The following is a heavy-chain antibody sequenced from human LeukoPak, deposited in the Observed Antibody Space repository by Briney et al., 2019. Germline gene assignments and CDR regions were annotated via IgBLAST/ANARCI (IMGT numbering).Heavy chain of an antibody. D-gene: IGHD1-1*01. Sequence: GGSLRLSCAASGFTFSSYAMHWVRQAPGKGLEWVAVISYDGSNKYYADSVKGRFTISRDNSKNTLYLQMNSLRAEDTAVYYCARALRDWNPKDPYYYYYYMDVWGKGTTVTVSS. J-gene: IGHJ6*03. CDR1: GFTFSSYA. V-gene: IGHV3-30-3*01. CDR3: ARALRDWNPKDPYYYYYYMDV. CDR2: ISYDGSNK.